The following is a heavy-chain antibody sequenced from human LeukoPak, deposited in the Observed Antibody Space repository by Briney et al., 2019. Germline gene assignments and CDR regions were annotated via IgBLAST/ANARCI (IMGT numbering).Heavy chain of an antibody. D-gene: IGHD2-8*01. Sequence: GGSLRLSCAGSGFTFSSYAMSWVRQAPGKGLEWVSAISDTGATTYDADSVKGRFTISRDNSRSTLYLQMNSLRAEDTALYYCAKDTSIGRYCTNGVCSPFDYWGQGTLATVSS. V-gene: IGHV3-23*01. CDR1: GFTFSSYA. J-gene: IGHJ4*02. CDR2: ISDTGATT. CDR3: AKDTSIGRYCTNGVCSPFDY.